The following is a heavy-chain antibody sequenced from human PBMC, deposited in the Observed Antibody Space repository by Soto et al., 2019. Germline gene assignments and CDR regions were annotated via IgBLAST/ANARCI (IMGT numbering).Heavy chain of an antibody. D-gene: IGHD1-7*01. V-gene: IGHV2-5*02. CDR3: ANSRRLMSTWNYAFFDY. CDR1: GFSFSTSGVS. Sequence: QITLKESGPTLVEPTQTLTLTCTFSGFSFSTSGVSVGWIRQPPGKALEWLALIYRDDDKRYSPSLKNRLTITKYTSSIQVVLTLTNVDPVDTATYYCANSRRLMSTWNYAFFDYLGQGIPVIGSS. CDR2: IYRDDDK. J-gene: IGHJ4*02.